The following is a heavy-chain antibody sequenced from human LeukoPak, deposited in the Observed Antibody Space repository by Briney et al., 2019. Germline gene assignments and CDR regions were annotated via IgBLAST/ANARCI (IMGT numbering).Heavy chain of an antibody. CDR2: IHPSGIT. Sequence: PSETLSLTCTVSGGSISSYYWSWIRHYPGKGLEWIGYIHPSGITDYNPSLKSRVTMSLDMSQNQFSLKLTSVTAADTAIYYCARGQDAFKTGYWGQGTLVTVSS. J-gene: IGHJ4*02. D-gene: IGHD5-24*01. CDR3: ARGQDAFKTGY. V-gene: IGHV4-59*06. CDR1: GGSISSYY.